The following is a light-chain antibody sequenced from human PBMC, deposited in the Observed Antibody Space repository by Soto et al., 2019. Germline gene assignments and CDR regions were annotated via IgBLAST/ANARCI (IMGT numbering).Light chain of an antibody. V-gene: IGKV3-20*01. CDR1: QSVTNDF. CDR2: GAS. J-gene: IGKJ2*01. Sequence: EIVLTQSPGTLSLSPGEIATLSCRASQSVTNDFLAWYQQKPGQAPRLLLYGASSRAAGVPDRVSGRGSGTDFTLAISLLERKDLAVYFCPVYGRSHHMYTFGEGTKLGVK. CDR3: PVYGRSHHMYT.